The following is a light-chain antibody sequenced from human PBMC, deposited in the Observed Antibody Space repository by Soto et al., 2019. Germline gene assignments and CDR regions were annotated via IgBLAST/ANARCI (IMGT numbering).Light chain of an antibody. V-gene: IGLV2-23*01. CDR2: EGT. Sequence: QSVLTQPASVSGSPGQSITISCTGTSSDVGNYNLVSWYQQHPDKAPKLMIYEGTKRPSGVSNRFSGSKSVNTASLTISGLQAEDEADYYCCSFAGSTTPYVFGTGTQLTVL. J-gene: IGLJ1*01. CDR1: SSDVGNYNL. CDR3: CSFAGSTTPYV.